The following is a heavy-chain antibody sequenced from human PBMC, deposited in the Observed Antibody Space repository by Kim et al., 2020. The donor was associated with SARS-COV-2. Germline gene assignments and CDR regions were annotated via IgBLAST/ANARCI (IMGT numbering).Heavy chain of an antibody. D-gene: IGHD2-2*01. CDR2: IGGTTNYI. CDR3: ARGGYCSSTSCYFYYYALDV. J-gene: IGHJ6*02. V-gene: IGHV3-21*01. Sequence: GGSLRLSCAASGFAFGTHRMNWVRQAPGKGLEWVSSIGGTTNYIYYADSLKGRFTISRDNSKNSLYLQMDSLRAEDTAVYYCARGGYCSSTSCYFYYYALDVWGQGTTVTVSS. CDR1: GFAFGTHR.